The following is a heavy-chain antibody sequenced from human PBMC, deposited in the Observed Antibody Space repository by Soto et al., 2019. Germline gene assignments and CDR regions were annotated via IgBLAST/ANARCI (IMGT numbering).Heavy chain of an antibody. CDR2: IYYSGST. D-gene: IGHD1-26*01. J-gene: IGHJ4*02. Sequence: SETLSLTCTVSGGSISSSSYYWGWIRQPPGKGLEWIGSIYYSGSTYYNPSLKSRVTISVDTSKNQFSLKLSSVTAADTAVYYCERLRIVGADFDYWGQGTLVTVSS. V-gene: IGHV4-39*01. CDR1: GGSISSSSYY. CDR3: ERLRIVGADFDY.